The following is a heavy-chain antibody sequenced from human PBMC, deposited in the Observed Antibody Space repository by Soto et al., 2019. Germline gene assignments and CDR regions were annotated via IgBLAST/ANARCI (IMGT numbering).Heavy chain of an antibody. J-gene: IGHJ4*02. D-gene: IGHD3-10*01. CDR2: INSDGSST. V-gene: IGHV3-74*01. CDR3: ARVAGGFDY. Sequence: LILSRASSGFTFSSYWMHWVRKAPGKGLVWVSRINSDGSSTSYADSVKGRFTIYRDNAKNTLYLQMNSLRAEDTAVYYCARVAGGFDYWGQGTMVRDSS. CDR1: GFTFSSYW.